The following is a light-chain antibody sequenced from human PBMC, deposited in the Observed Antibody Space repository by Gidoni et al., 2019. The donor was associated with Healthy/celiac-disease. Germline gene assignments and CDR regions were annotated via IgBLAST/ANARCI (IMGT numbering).Light chain of an antibody. Sequence: SYELTQPPSVSVSPGQTARLTCSGDALPKQYAYWYQQKPGQAPGLVIYKDSERPAGSPERFSGSSSATTVTLTISGVQAEDEADYYCQSADSSGTDVVFGGGTKLTVL. CDR1: ALPKQY. CDR3: QSADSSGTDVV. V-gene: IGLV3-25*03. CDR2: KDS. J-gene: IGLJ2*01.